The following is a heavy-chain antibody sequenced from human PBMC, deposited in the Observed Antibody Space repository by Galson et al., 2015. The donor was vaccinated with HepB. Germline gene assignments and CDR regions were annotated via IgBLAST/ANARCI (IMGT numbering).Heavy chain of an antibody. J-gene: IGHJ6*02. Sequence: ETLFLTCTVSGGSISSSPYYWGWICQPPGQGLEWIGNIYYSGSTYYNPSLKSRVTISVDTSKNKFSLKLTSVTAADTAVYYCARQIGWAPPLDVWGQGTTVTVSS. V-gene: IGHV4-39*01. CDR3: ARQIGWAPPLDV. D-gene: IGHD3-16*01. CDR1: GGSISSSPYY. CDR2: IYYSGST.